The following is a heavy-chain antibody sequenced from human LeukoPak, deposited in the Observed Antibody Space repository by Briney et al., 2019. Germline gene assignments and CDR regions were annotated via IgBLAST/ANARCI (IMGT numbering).Heavy chain of an antibody. CDR3: ARGFSGVVASD. J-gene: IGHJ4*02. CDR2: INHGGIT. D-gene: IGHD2-15*01. Sequence: SETLSLTCAVYGGSFSGYYWNWIRQPPGKGLEWIGEINHGGITNYNPSLKSRVTISVDTSKNQFSLKLSSVTAADTAVYYCARGFSGVVASDWRQGKLVTVSS. V-gene: IGHV4-34*01. CDR1: GGSFSGYY.